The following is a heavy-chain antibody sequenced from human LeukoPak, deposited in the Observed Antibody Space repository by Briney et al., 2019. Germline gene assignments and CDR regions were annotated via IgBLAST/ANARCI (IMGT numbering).Heavy chain of an antibody. CDR3: AKELAVAAPAFDY. V-gene: IGHV3-30*18. D-gene: IGHD6-19*01. J-gene: IGHJ4*02. CDR1: GFTFSSYG. Sequence: GGSLRLSCAASGFTFSSYGVHWVRQAPGKGLEWVAVISYDGSNKYYADSVKGRFTISRDNSKNTLYLQMNSLRAEDTAVYYCAKELAVAAPAFDYWGQGTLVTVSS. CDR2: ISYDGSNK.